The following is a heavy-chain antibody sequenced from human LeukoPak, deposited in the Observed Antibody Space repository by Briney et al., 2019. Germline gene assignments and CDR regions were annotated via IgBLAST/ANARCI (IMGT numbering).Heavy chain of an antibody. CDR2: IWYDGSNK. CDR1: GLTFSSYG. V-gene: IGHV3-33*01. CDR3: ARDRPTGNAFDY. J-gene: IGHJ4*02. D-gene: IGHD1-1*01. Sequence: PGGSLRLSCAASGLTFSSYGMHWVRQAPGKGLEWVAVIWYDGSNKCYADSVKGRFTISRDNSKNTLYLQMNSLRAEDTAVYYCARDRPTGNAFDYWGQGTLVTVSS.